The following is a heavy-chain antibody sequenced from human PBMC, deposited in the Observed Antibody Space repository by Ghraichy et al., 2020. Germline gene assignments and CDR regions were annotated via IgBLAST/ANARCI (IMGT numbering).Heavy chain of an antibody. CDR2: ITNSSTYI. Sequence: GGSLRLSCAASGFTFSTYSMNWVRQAPGKGLEWVSSITNSSTYIYYSDSLKGRFTISRDNAKNSLYLQMNSLRAEDTAVYYCARDYDTTGYFFYGMDVWGQGTTVTVSS. J-gene: IGHJ6*02. CDR1: GFTFSTYS. CDR3: ARDYDTTGYFFYGMDV. V-gene: IGHV3-21*01. D-gene: IGHD3-22*01.